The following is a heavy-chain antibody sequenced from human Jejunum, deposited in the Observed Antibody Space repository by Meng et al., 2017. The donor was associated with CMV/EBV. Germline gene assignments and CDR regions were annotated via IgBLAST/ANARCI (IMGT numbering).Heavy chain of an antibody. CDR3: ARSKVAMGFDL. Sequence: ASGFSFSNYEINWVRQAPGKGLEWVSFISSGGGPQYHADSVKGRFTISSGSAKNSLYLQMNGLRIEDTAIYYCARSKVAMGFDLWGQGTLVTVSS. CDR2: ISSGGGPQ. V-gene: IGHV3-48*03. D-gene: IGHD5-12*01. J-gene: IGHJ5*02. CDR1: GFSFSNYE.